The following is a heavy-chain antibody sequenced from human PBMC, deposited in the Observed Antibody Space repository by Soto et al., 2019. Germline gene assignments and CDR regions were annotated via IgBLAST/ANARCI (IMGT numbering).Heavy chain of an antibody. CDR2: ISYSGTT. CDR1: GASITTNNYY. CDR3: ARRWGEGRVDY. V-gene: IGHV4-39*07. Sequence: SETLSLTCSVSGASITTNNYYWGWVRQPPGKVLEWIATISYSGTTYFNPSLASRVSISVDKSRNQFSLKLSSVTAADTAVYYCARRWGEGRVDYWGREPWSPSPQ. D-gene: IGHD3-10*01. J-gene: IGHJ4*02.